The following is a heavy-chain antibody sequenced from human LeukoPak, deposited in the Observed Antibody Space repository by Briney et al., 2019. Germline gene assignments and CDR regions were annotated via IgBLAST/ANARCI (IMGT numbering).Heavy chain of an antibody. CDR1: GYTFTSYD. CDR2: MNPNSGNT. Sequence: GASVKVSCKASGYTFTSYDINWVRQATGQGLEWVGWMNPNSGNTGYAQKFQGRVTITRNTSISTAYMELSSLRSEDTAVYYCARGRGLRWYLQAFDIWGQGTMVTVSS. J-gene: IGHJ3*02. V-gene: IGHV1-8*03. CDR3: ARGRGLRWYLQAFDI. D-gene: IGHD4-23*01.